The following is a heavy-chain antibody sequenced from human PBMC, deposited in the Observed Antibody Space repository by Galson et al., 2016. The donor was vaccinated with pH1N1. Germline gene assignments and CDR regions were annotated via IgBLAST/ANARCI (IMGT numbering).Heavy chain of an antibody. D-gene: IGHD3-9*01. CDR2: ISYDGSNK. J-gene: IGHJ4*02. V-gene: IGHV3-30-3*01. CDR3: ATGILTGPDY. CDR1: GFTFTSYW. Sequence: SLRLSCAASGFTFTSYWMHWVRQAPGKGLEWVALISYDGSNKYYADSVKGRFTISRDNSKNTLYLQLTSLRAEDTAVYYCATGILTGPDYWGQGTLVTVSS.